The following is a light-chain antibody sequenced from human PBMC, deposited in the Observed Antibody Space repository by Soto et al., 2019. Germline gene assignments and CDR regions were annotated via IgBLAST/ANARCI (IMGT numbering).Light chain of an antibody. CDR3: QQYNNWPPGYT. V-gene: IGKV3D-15*01. J-gene: IGKJ2*01. Sequence: EIVMTQSPATLSVSPGERATLSCRASQSVSSNLAWYQHKPGQAPRLLIYGASTRATGIPARFSGSGSGTEFTLTISSLQSEDFAVYYCQQYNNWPPGYTLGQGTKLEIK. CDR2: GAS. CDR1: QSVSSN.